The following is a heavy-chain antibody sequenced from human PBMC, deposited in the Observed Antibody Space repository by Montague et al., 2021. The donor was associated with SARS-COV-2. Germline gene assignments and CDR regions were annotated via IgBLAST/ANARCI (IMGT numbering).Heavy chain of an antibody. Sequence: PALVKPTQTLTLTCTFSGFSLSTSGMCVSWIRQPPGKALEWLALIDWDDDKYYSTSLKTRLTISKDTSKNQVVLTMTNMDPVDTATCYCARTQAGIWPSYYYYGMDVWGQGTTVTVSS. V-gene: IGHV2-70*01. CDR2: IDWDDDK. D-gene: IGHD2-15*01. J-gene: IGHJ6*02. CDR3: ARTQAGIWPSYYYYGMDV. CDR1: GFSLSTSGMC.